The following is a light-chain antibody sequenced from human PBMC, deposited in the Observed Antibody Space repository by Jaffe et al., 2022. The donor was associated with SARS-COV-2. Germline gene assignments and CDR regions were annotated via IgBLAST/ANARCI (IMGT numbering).Light chain of an antibody. CDR1: QSVNSNF. Sequence: EVVLTQSPGTLSSSPGERVTLSCRASQSVNSNFFAWYQQKPGQAPRLLILGASRRATGIPDRFSGSGSATDFTLTISRLEPEDFAVYYCQHYGDSVAFGPGTKVDFK. CDR2: GAS. V-gene: IGKV3-20*01. CDR3: QHYGDSVA. J-gene: IGKJ3*01.